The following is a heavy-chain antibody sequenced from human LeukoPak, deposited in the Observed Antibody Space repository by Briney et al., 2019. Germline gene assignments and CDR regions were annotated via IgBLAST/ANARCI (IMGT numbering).Heavy chain of an antibody. CDR2: ISSGSRTI. J-gene: IGHJ4*02. Sequence: GGSLRLSCAASGFTFSSYSMNWVRQAPGRWLEWLSYISSGSRTIYYADSVKGRFTISRDNAKNSLYFQMNSLRVDDTAVYYCARESITGDRDFDYWGQGTLITVSS. D-gene: IGHD7-27*01. CDR3: ARESITGDRDFDY. V-gene: IGHV3-48*01. CDR1: GFTFSSYS.